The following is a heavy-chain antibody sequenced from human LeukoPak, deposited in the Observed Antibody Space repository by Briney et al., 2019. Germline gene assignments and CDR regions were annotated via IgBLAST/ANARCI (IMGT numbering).Heavy chain of an antibody. CDR1: GYTFTSYD. CDR2: MNPNSGNT. D-gene: IGHD2-8*01. V-gene: IGHV1-8*01. J-gene: IGHJ5*02. Sequence: ASVKVSCKASGYTFTSYDIDWVRQATGQGLEWMGWMNPNSGNTGYAQKFQGRVTMARNTSISTAYMELSSLRSVDTAVYYCARGSGYCTNGVCYVHWFDPWGQGTLVTVSS. CDR3: ARGSGYCTNGVCYVHWFDP.